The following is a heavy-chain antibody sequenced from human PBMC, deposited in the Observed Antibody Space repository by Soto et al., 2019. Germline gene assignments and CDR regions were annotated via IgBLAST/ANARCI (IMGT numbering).Heavy chain of an antibody. V-gene: IGHV3-64D*06. CDR1: GLTFSSYA. D-gene: IGHD5-18*01. CDR3: SSYGSPTGFDY. J-gene: IGHJ4*02. CDR2: ISSNGGST. Sequence: GGSLRLSCSASGLTFSSYAMHWVRQAPGKGLEYVSAISSNGGSTYYADSVKGRFTISRDNSKNTLYLQMSSLRAEDTAVYYCSSYGSPTGFDYWGQGILVTVSS.